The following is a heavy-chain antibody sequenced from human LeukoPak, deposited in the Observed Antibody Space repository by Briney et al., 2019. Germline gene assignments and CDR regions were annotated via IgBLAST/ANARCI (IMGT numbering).Heavy chain of an antibody. Sequence: GGSLRLSCAASAFSVSSNYMSWVRQAPGKGLEWVSVIYSGGTAYYADSVKGRFTISRDNPKNTVYLQMNSLSAEDTAIYYCARVASTGPYFYGMDVWGQGTTVTVSS. V-gene: IGHV3-53*01. CDR2: IYSGGTA. CDR1: AFSVSSNY. CDR3: ARVASTGPYFYGMDV. J-gene: IGHJ6*02.